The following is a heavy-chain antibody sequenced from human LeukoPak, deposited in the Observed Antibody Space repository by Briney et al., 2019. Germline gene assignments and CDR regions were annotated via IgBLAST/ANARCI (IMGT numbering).Heavy chain of an antibody. V-gene: IGHV4-59*01. CDR2: IYYSGST. J-gene: IGHJ4*02. CDR3: ARGSGYRPFDY. CDR1: GGSISSYY. Sequence: SETLSLTRTVSGGSISSYYWSWIRQPPGKGLEWIGYIYYSGSTNYNPSLKSRVTISVDTSKNQFSLKLSSVTAADTAVYYCARGSGYRPFDYWGQGTLVTVSS. D-gene: IGHD3-3*01.